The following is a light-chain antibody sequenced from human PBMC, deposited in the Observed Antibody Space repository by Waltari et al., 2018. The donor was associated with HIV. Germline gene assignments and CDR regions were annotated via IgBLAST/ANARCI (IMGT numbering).Light chain of an antibody. CDR2: DVN. J-gene: IGLJ3*02. CDR1: WSDIGSYDL. V-gene: IGLV2-23*02. Sequence: QSALTQPASVSGSPGQSITLSCSGTWSDIGSYDLVSGYQHFPGKAPKRILYDVNERPSGVSPRYSGSKSGNTASLVISGLQSEDEADYYCCSYAGSGTFVVFGGGTRLTV. CDR3: CSYAGSGTFVV.